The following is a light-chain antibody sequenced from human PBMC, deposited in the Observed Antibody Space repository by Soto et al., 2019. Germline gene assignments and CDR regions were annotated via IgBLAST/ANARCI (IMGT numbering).Light chain of an antibody. J-gene: IGKJ2*01. Sequence: DIVMTQSPLSLPVTPGEPASISCRSSQSLLHSNGYNYLDWYLQKPGQSPQLLIYLGSNRASGVPDRFSGSGSGTDFTLKITRVEAEDVGVYYYCMQALQTLLTFGQGTKLEIK. CDR3: MQALQTLLT. V-gene: IGKV2-28*01. CDR2: LGS. CDR1: QSLLHSNGYNY.